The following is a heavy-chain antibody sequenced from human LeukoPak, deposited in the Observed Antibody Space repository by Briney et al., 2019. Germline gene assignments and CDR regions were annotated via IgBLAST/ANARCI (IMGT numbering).Heavy chain of an antibody. V-gene: IGHV4-39*07. Sequence: SETLSLTCTVSGGSISSYYWGWIRQPPGKGLEWIGSIYYSGSTYYNPSLKSRVTISVDTPKNQFSLKLSSVTAADTAVYYCARGSSWYVFDYWGQGTLVTVSS. CDR1: GGSISSYY. J-gene: IGHJ4*02. CDR2: IYYSGST. D-gene: IGHD6-13*01. CDR3: ARGSSWYVFDY.